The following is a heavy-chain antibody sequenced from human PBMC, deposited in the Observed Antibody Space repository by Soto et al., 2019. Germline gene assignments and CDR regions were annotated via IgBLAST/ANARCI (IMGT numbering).Heavy chain of an antibody. V-gene: IGHV3-23*01. CDR1: GFTFSSYA. J-gene: IGHJ4*02. Sequence: GGSLRLSCAASGFTFSSYAMSWVRQAPGKGLEWVSAISGSGGSTYYADSVKGRFTISRDNSKNTLYLQMNSLRAEDTAVYYCAKDHIVVVTATLGLFDYWGQGTLVTVSS. CDR3: AKDHIVVVTATLGLFDY. CDR2: ISGSGGST. D-gene: IGHD2-21*02.